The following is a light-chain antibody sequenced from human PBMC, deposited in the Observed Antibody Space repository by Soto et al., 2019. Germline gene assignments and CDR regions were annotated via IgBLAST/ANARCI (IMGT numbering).Light chain of an antibody. CDR1: QSISSY. CDR2: AAS. V-gene: IGKV1-39*01. CDR3: QQSWT. Sequence: DIRMTQSPSSVSASVGDRVTITCRASQSISSYLNWYQQKPGKAPKLLIYAASSLQSGVPSRFGGSGSGTDFTLTISSLQPEDFATYYCQQSWTFGQGTKVGIK. J-gene: IGKJ1*01.